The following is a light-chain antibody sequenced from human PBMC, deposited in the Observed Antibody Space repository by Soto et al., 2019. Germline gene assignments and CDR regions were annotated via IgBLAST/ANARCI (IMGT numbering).Light chain of an antibody. V-gene: IGKV3-11*01. CDR3: QQRNVWAMK. CDR2: DAS. Sequence: EIVLTQSPATLSLSPGERANLSCRASQSVRNYLAWYQQKPSQAPRLLIYDASNRAAGIPARFSGSGSETDFTIQISRLETEDIEVYYCQQRNVWAMKFCQGTKVHMK. J-gene: IGKJ1*01. CDR1: QSVRNY.